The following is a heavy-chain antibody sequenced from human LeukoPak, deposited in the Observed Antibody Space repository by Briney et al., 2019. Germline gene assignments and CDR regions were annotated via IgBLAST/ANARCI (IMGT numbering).Heavy chain of an antibody. CDR2: ISAYNANT. D-gene: IGHD3-22*01. CDR1: GYTFTNYG. Sequence: AASVKVSCKASGYTFTNYGISWVRQAPGQGLEWMGWISAYNANTNYAQKLQGRVTMTTDTSTSTAYMELRSLRSDDAAVYYCAGTYYYNSRSFDYWGQGTLVTVSS. V-gene: IGHV1-18*01. CDR3: AGTYYYNSRSFDY. J-gene: IGHJ4*02.